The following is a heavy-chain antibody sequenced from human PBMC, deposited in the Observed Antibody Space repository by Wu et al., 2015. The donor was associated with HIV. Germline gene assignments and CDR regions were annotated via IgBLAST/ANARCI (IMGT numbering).Heavy chain of an antibody. CDR3: ARHRWSGQYPTTYYFDY. CDR1: GYTFTSYG. V-gene: IGHV1-18*01. D-gene: IGHD3-3*01. CDR2: ISAYNGNT. Sequence: QEQLVQSGAEMKKPGASVKVSCKAFGYTFTSYGINWVRQAPGQGLEWMGWISAYNGNTNYAQKLQGRVTMTTDTSTSTAYMELRSLRSDDTAVYYCARHRWSGQYPTTYYFDYWAREPWSPSPQ. J-gene: IGHJ4*02.